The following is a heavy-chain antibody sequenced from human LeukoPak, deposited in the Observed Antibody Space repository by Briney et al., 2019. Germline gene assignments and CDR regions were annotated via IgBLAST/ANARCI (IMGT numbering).Heavy chain of an antibody. D-gene: IGHD6-6*01. J-gene: IGHJ4*02. CDR1: GGSISSYY. CDR2: IYYSGST. V-gene: IGHV4-59*08. CDR3: ARSIAACRYFDY. Sequence: SETLSLTCTVSGGSISSYYWSWIRQPPGKGLEWIGYIYYSGSTNYNPSLKSRVTISVDTSKNQFSLKLSSVTAADTAVYYCARSIAACRYFDYWGQGTLVTVPS.